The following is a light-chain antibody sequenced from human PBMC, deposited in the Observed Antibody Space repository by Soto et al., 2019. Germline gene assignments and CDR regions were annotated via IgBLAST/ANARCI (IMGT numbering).Light chain of an antibody. V-gene: IGKV3-15*01. CDR3: QSGT. Sequence: VMTQSPATLSVSPGERATLSCRASQSINSNLAWYQQKPGQAPRLLIYGITTRATGIPAKFSGSGSGTEFTLTISSLQSEDFAVYYCQSGTFGQGTKVDIK. CDR1: QSINSN. CDR2: GIT. J-gene: IGKJ1*01.